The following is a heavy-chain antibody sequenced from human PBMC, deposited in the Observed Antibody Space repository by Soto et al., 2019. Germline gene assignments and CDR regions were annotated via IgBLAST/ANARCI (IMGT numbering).Heavy chain of an antibody. CDR2: FIPIFVSA. D-gene: IGHD6-13*01. J-gene: IGHJ4*02. Sequence: QVHLVQSGAEVKKPGSSVKVSCKASGGTVSSYAITWVRQAPGKGLEWMGVFIPIFVSAHYAQKFQGRVTITADESTSTAYMELSGLRSEDTAVYYCAGVASGSTWYYFDYWGQGTLVTVSS. CDR1: GGTVSSYA. CDR3: AGVASGSTWYYFDY. V-gene: IGHV1-69*01.